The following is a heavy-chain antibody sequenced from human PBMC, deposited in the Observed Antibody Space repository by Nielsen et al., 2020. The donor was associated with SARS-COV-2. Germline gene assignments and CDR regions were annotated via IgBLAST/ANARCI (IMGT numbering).Heavy chain of an antibody. J-gene: IGHJ3*02. CDR3: AKDRGRDAFDI. CDR1: GFTFSNYA. CDR2: IYSGGSST. V-gene: IGHV3-23*03. Sequence: GESLKISCVASGFTFSNYAMSWVRQAPGKGLEWVSVIYSGGSSTFYADSVLGRFTVSRDNSKNTLYLQMNSLRAEDTAVYYCAKDRGRDAFDIWGQGTMVTVSS.